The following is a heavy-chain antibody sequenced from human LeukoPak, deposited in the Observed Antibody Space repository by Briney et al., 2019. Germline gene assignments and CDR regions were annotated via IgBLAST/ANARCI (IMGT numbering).Heavy chain of an antibody. J-gene: IGHJ3*02. CDR1: GFTFSSYW. V-gene: IGHV3-74*01. Sequence: WGSLRLSCAASGFTFSSYWMHWVCQAPGKGLVWVSRITSDGSSTSYADSVKGRFTISRDNAKNTLYLQMNSLRAEDTAVYYCARDGGDDAFDIWGQGTMVTVSS. CDR2: ITSDGSST. CDR3: ARDGGDDAFDI. D-gene: IGHD3-10*01.